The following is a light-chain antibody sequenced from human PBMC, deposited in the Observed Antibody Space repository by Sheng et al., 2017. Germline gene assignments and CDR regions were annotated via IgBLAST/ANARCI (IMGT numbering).Light chain of an antibody. V-gene: IGKV4-1*01. CDR3: QQYYSSPLN. J-gene: IGKJ4*01. Sequence: DIVMTQSPDSLTVSLGERATINCKSSQSVLYSSNNNNYLAWFQQKPGQPPKLLIYWASTRESGVPDRFSGSGSGTDFTLTISSLQAEDVAVYYCQQYYSSPLNFGAGTKVEIK. CDR1: QSVLYSSNNNNY. CDR2: WAS.